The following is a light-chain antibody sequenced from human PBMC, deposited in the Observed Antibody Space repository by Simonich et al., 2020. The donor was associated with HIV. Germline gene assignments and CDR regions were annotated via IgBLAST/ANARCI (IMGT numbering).Light chain of an antibody. CDR1: QSVLHSSNNKNY. J-gene: IGKJ1*01. V-gene: IGKV4-1*01. CDR2: WAS. CDR3: QQYYSTPRT. Sequence: DIVMTQSPDSLAVSLGERATINCKSSQSVLHSSNNKNYFVWYQQKPGQPPKLLIYWASTRESGVPDRFSGSGSGTDFTLTISSLQAEDVAVYYCQQYYSTPRTFGQGTKVEIK.